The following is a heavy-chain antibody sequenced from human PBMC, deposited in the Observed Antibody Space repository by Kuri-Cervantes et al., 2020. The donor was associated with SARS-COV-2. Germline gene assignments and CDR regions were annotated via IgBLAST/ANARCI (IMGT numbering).Heavy chain of an antibody. Sequence: SETLSLTCAVYGGSFSSYYWSWIRQPPGKGLEWIGYIYYSGSTNYNPSLKSRVTISVDTSKNQFSLKLSSVTAADTAVYYCARAGVGHDAFDIWGQGTMVTVSS. D-gene: IGHD3-10*01. CDR1: GGSFSSYY. J-gene: IGHJ3*02. CDR2: IYYSGST. CDR3: ARAGVGHDAFDI. V-gene: IGHV4-59*01.